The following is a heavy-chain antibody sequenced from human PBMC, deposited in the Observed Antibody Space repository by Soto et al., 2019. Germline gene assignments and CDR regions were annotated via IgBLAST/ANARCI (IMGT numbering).Heavy chain of an antibody. V-gene: IGHV5-51*01. Sequence: GESLKISCKGSGYSFANNWIAWVRQMPGKGLEWMGIIYPADSDTKYSPSFQGQVTLSADTSTSTAYLQWSSLTAADTAMYFCAKTLSDLWRGGLNSFASGMDVWGQGTPVTVS. CDR2: IYPADSDT. CDR1: GYSFANNW. J-gene: IGHJ6*02. CDR3: AKTLSDLWRGGLNSFASGMDV. D-gene: IGHD3-3*01.